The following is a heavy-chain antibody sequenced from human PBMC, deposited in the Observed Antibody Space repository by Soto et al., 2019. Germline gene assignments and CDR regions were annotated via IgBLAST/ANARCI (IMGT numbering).Heavy chain of an antibody. D-gene: IGHD6-13*01. Sequence: QVQLVQSGAEVKKPGASVKVSCKASGYTFTSYDINWVRQATGQGLEWMGWMNPNSGNTGYAQKFQGRVTMTRNTSMSTAYMELSSLRSAATAVYYCARERSAGTGWFDPWGQGTLVTVSS. J-gene: IGHJ5*02. V-gene: IGHV1-8*01. CDR2: MNPNSGNT. CDR3: ARERSAGTGWFDP. CDR1: GYTFTSYD.